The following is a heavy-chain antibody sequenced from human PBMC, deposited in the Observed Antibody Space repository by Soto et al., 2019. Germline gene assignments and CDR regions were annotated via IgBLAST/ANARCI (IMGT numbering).Heavy chain of an antibody. CDR3: VRGVVAADRDY. Sequence: QVQLVQSGAEVKKPGASMKVSCKAFGYTFTSLYIHWVRQAPGQGLEYMGIINPSGGGTTYAQRFQGRVTMTRDTSTSTVYMELSSLRSEDAGVYYCVRGVVAADRDYWGQGTLVTVSS. CDR1: GYTFTSLY. J-gene: IGHJ4*02. CDR2: INPSGGGT. D-gene: IGHD6-13*01. V-gene: IGHV1-46*01.